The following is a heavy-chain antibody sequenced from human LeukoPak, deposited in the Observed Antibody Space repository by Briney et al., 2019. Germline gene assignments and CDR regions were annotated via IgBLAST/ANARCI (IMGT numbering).Heavy chain of an antibody. V-gene: IGHV4-34*01. Sequence: SETLSLTCAVYGGSFSCYYWSWTRQPPGKGLEWMGEINHSGSTDYNPSLKSRVTISVDTSKNQFSLKLSSVTAAGTAVYYCARGRGRYYYDSSGYYYFDYWGQGTLVTVSS. CDR1: GGSFSCYY. J-gene: IGHJ4*02. D-gene: IGHD3-22*01. CDR2: INHSGST. CDR3: ARGRGRYYYDSSGYYYFDY.